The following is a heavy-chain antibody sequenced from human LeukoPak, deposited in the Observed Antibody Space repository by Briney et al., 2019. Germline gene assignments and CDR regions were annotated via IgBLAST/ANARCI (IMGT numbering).Heavy chain of an antibody. Sequence: SETLSLTCSVSGGSISSYYWSWIRQPAGKGLEWIGYIHYSGSTNYNPSLKSRVTISVDTSKNQFSLNLSSVTAADTAVYYCARQEIGLRSFDPWGQGTLVTVSS. D-gene: IGHD3/OR15-3a*01. CDR3: ARQEIGLRSFDP. CDR1: GGSISSYY. CDR2: IHYSGST. J-gene: IGHJ5*02. V-gene: IGHV4-59*08.